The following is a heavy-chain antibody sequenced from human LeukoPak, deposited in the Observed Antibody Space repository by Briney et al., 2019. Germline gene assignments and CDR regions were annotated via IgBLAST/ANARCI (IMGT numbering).Heavy chain of an antibody. J-gene: IGHJ6*02. CDR3: ARADTAMVPHGMDV. V-gene: IGHV4-59*01. CDR1: GGSISRYY. D-gene: IGHD5-18*01. CDR2: IYYSGST. Sequence: PSETLSLTCTVSGGSISRYYWSWIRQPPGKGLEWIGYIYYSGSTNYNPSLKSRVTISVDTSKNQFSLKLSSVTAADTAVYYCARADTAMVPHGMDVWGQGTTVTVSS.